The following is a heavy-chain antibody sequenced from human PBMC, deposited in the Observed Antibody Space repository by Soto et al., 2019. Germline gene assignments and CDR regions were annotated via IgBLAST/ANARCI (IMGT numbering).Heavy chain of an antibody. CDR1: GGSISSSSYY. D-gene: IGHD3-9*01. CDR3: ARHAAPYYDILTGHRFDP. Sequence: SETLSLTCTVSGGSISSSSYYWGWIRQPPGKGLEWIGSIYYSGSTYYSPSLKSRVTISVDTSKNQFSLKLTSVTAADTAVYYCARHAAPYYDILTGHRFDPWGQGTLVTVSS. CDR2: IYYSGST. J-gene: IGHJ5*02. V-gene: IGHV4-39*01.